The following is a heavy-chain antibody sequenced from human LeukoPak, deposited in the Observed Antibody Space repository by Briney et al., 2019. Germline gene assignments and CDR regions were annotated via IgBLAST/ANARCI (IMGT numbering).Heavy chain of an antibody. CDR3: ARSASSGRSPFDY. V-gene: IGHV5-51*01. J-gene: IGHJ4*02. CDR2: IYPGDSDT. CDR1: GYRFTSYW. D-gene: IGHD6-19*01. Sequence: GESLKISCKGSGYRFTSYWIGWVRQMPGKGLEWMGIIYPGDSDTGYSPSFQGQVTISADKSISTAYLQWSSLKASDTAMYYCARSASSGRSPFDYWGQGTLVTVSS.